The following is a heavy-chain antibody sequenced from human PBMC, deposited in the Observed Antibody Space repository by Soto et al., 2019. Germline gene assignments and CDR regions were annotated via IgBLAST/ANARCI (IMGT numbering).Heavy chain of an antibody. CDR3: ARAPRGDTIFGVVIRPLYYYYGMDV. V-gene: IGHV3-48*03. J-gene: IGHJ6*02. CDR1: GLTFSSYE. Sequence: GGSLRLSCAASGLTFSSYEMNWVRQAPGKGLEWVSYISSSGSTIYYADSVKGRFTISRDNAKNSLYLQMNSLRAEDTAVYYCARAPRGDTIFGVVIRPLYYYYGMDVWGQGTTVTVSS. D-gene: IGHD3-3*01. CDR2: ISSSGSTI.